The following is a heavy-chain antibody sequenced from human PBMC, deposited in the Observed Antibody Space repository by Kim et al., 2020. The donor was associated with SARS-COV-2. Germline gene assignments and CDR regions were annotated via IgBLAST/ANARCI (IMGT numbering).Heavy chain of an antibody. CDR3: ARVGHGSSSYYYLDY. D-gene: IGHD3-22*01. Sequence: DSMKGRFTNARDNAKNSQYLEMNSLRVEDTAGYYCARVGHGSSSYYYLDYWGQGTLVTVSS. V-gene: IGHV3-11*05. J-gene: IGHJ4*02.